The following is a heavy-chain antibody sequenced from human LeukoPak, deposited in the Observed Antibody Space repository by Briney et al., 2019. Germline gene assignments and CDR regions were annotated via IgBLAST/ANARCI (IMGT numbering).Heavy chain of an antibody. CDR3: ARSIILTGYPTTYYYYGMDV. J-gene: IGHJ6*02. CDR1: GFTFDDYA. Sequence: GRSLRLSCAASGFTFDDYAMHWVRQAPGEGLEWVSGISWNSGSIGYADSVKGRFTISRDNAKNSLYLQMNSLRAEDTAVYYCARSIILTGYPTTYYYYGMDVWGQGTTVTVSS. CDR2: ISWNSGSI. V-gene: IGHV3-9*01. D-gene: IGHD3-9*01.